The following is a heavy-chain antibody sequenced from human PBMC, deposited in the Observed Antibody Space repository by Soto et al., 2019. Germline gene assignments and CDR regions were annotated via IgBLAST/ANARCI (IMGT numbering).Heavy chain of an antibody. CDR3: ARVPDR. V-gene: IGHV4-30-2*01. CDR2: IYHSGST. Sequence: SETLSLTCAVSGGSISSGGYFWSWIRQPPGKGLEWIGYIYHSGSTHYNPSLKSRVTISVDRSKNQFSLKLSSVTAADTAVYYCARVPDRWGQGTLVTVSS. J-gene: IGHJ5*02. D-gene: IGHD2-2*01. CDR1: GGSISSGGYF.